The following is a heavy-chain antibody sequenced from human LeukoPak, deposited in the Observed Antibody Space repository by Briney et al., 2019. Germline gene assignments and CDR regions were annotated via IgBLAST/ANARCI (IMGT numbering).Heavy chain of an antibody. CDR1: GYTFNSYY. V-gene: IGHV1-18*04. CDR2: ISAYNGNT. CDR3: ARDPDYYDRFDY. J-gene: IGHJ4*02. Sequence: GASVKVSCKASGYTFNSYYMHWVRQAPGQGLEWMGWISAYNGNTNYAQKLQGRVTMTTDTSTSTAYMELRSLRSDDTAVYYCARDPDYYDRFDYWGQGTLVTVSS. D-gene: IGHD3-22*01.